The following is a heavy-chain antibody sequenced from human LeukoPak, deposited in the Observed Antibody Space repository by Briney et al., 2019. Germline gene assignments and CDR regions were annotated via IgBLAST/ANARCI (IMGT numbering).Heavy chain of an antibody. CDR1: GYRFTNYW. Sequence: GESLKISCKGSGYRFTNYWIGWVRQMPGKGLGWMGIIYPGDSDTRYSPSFQGQVTISADKSISTAYLQWSSLKASDTAMYYCARAAGSPVYSSSWYDPYFDYWGQGTLVTVSS. D-gene: IGHD6-13*01. V-gene: IGHV5-51*01. CDR2: IYPGDSDT. CDR3: ARAAGSPVYSSSWYDPYFDY. J-gene: IGHJ4*02.